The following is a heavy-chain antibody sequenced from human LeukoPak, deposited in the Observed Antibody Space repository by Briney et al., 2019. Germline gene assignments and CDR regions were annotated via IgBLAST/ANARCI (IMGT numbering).Heavy chain of an antibody. CDR3: ARDQGYRYGYGDFDY. CDR2: IIPIFGTA. CDR1: GGTFRSYA. Sequence: SVKVSCKASGGTFRSYAISWVRQAPGQGLEWMGGIIPIFGTANYAQKFQGRVTITADESTSTAYMELSILRSEDTAVYYCARDQGYRYGYGDFDYWGQGTLVTVSS. J-gene: IGHJ4*02. D-gene: IGHD5-18*01. V-gene: IGHV1-69*13.